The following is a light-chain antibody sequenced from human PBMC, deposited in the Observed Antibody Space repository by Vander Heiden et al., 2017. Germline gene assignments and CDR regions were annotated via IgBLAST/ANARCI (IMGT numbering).Light chain of an antibody. J-gene: IGKJ2*01. CDR1: QTICTY. V-gene: IGKV1-39*01. CDR3: QQAYSTPYT. Sequence: DIQMTQSPSSLSASVGARVTITCRAGQTICTYLNWYQQSPGKAPKFLIYGASNLHSGVPSMFRGSGSGTDFSLTISSLQPEDFAAYYCQQAYSTPYTFGQGTKLEIK. CDR2: GAS.